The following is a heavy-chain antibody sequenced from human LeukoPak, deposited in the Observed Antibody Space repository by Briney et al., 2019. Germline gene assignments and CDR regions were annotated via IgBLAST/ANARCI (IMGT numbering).Heavy chain of an antibody. V-gene: IGHV1-69*05. CDR1: GGTFSSYA. CDR3: ARVGYCSRGVCYNYDY. D-gene: IGHD2-8*01. CDR2: IIPIFGTA. J-gene: IGHJ4*02. Sequence: SVKVSCKASGGTFSSYAISWVRQAPGQGLEWMGGIIPIFGTANYAQKFQGRVTITTDESTSTAYMELSSLRSEDTAVYYCARVGYCSRGVCYNYDYWGQGTQVTVSS.